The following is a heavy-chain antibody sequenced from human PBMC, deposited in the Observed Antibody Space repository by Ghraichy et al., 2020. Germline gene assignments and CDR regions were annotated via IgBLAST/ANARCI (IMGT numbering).Heavy chain of an antibody. CDR3: ALSAGAPDYGDYYFDY. Sequence: GGSLRLSCAASAFTFDDYAMHWVRQAPGKGLEWVSGISWNSGSIGYADSVKGRFTISRDNAKNSLYLQMNSLRAEDTALYYCALSAGAPDYGDYYFDYWGQGTLVTVSS. CDR1: AFTFDDYA. CDR2: ISWNSGSI. V-gene: IGHV3-9*01. D-gene: IGHD4-17*01. J-gene: IGHJ4*02.